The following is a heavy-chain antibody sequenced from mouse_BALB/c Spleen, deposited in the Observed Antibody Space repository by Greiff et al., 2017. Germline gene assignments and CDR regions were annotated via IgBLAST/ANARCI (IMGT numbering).Heavy chain of an antibody. Sequence: EVQLVESGGGLVQPGGSRKLSCAASGFTFSSFGMHWVRQAPEKGLEWVAYISSGSSTIYYADTVKGRFTISRDNPKNTLFLQMTSLRSEDTAMYYCARSGLRLGGAWFAYWGQGTLVTVSA. CDR2: ISSGSSTI. V-gene: IGHV5-17*02. D-gene: IGHD1-2*01. CDR1: GFTFSSFG. CDR3: ARSGLRLGGAWFAY. J-gene: IGHJ3*01.